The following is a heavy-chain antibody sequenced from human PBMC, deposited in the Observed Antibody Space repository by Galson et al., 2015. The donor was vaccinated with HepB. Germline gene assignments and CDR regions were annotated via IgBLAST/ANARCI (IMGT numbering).Heavy chain of an antibody. D-gene: IGHD6-13*01. Sequence: SLRLSCAASGFTFDDYAMHWVRQAPGKGLEWVSGISWNSGSIGYADSVKGRFAISRDNAKNSLYLQMNSLRAEDTALYYCAKETAGADAFDIWGQGTMVTVSS. CDR2: ISWNSGSI. J-gene: IGHJ3*02. CDR3: AKETAGADAFDI. V-gene: IGHV3-9*01. CDR1: GFTFDDYA.